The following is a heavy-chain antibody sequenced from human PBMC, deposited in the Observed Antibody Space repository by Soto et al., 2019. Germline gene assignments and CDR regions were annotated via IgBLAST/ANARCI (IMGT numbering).Heavy chain of an antibody. V-gene: IGHV1-18*01. CDR1: GYTFTSYG. CDR2: ISAYNGNT. J-gene: IGHJ5*02. D-gene: IGHD2-2*01. Sequence: ASVKVSCKASGYTFTSYGISWVRQAPGQGLEWMGWISAYNGNTNYAQKLQGRVTMTTDTSTSTAYMELRSLRSDDTAVYYCARDGLGYCSSTSCPWAWFDPWGQGTLVTVS. CDR3: ARDGLGYCSSTSCPWAWFDP.